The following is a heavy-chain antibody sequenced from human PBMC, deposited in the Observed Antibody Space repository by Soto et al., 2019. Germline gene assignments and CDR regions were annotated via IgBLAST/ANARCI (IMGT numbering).Heavy chain of an antibody. Sequence: GSLILTGSASGFTFSSYGMHGVRQAPGKGLEWVAVIWYDGSNKYYADSVKGRFTISRDNSKNTLYLQMNSLRAEDTAVYYCARDQQWLVRFYFDFWGQGTLVTVYS. D-gene: IGHD6-19*01. CDR2: IWYDGSNK. CDR1: GFTFSSYG. V-gene: IGHV3-33*01. CDR3: ARDQQWLVRFYFDF. J-gene: IGHJ4*02.